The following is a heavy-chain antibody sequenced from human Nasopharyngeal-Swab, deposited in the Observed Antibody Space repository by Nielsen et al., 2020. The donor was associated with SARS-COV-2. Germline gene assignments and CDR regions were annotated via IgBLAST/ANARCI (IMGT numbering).Heavy chain of an antibody. J-gene: IGHJ6*02. CDR2: INPSGSST. D-gene: IGHD3-22*01. CDR1: GYTFTSYY. V-gene: IGHV1-46*01. Sequence: ASVKVSCKASGYTFTSYYMHWVRQAPGQGLEWMGIINPSGSSTSYAQKFQGRVTMTRDTSTSTVYLELSSLRAEDTAVYYCARDQYYDSSGYYYYGMDVWGQGTTVTVSS. CDR3: ARDQYYDSSGYYYYGMDV.